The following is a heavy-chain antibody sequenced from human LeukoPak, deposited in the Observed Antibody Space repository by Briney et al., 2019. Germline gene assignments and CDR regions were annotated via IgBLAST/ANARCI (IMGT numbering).Heavy chain of an antibody. V-gene: IGHV3-23*01. J-gene: IGHJ2*01. CDR3: TKMQGYFDL. Sequence: GGSLRLSCAASGFTFTSQGMAWVRQAPAKGLEWVSAITGSGDNTYYADSVKGRFTISRNNSKNTLYLQMNSLSAEDTAVYYCTKMQGYFDLWGRGTLVTVSS. CDR1: GFTFTSQG. CDR2: ITGSGDNT.